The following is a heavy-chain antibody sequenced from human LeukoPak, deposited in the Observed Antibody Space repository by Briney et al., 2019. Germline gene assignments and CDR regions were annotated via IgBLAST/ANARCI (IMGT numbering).Heavy chain of an antibody. CDR2: IYSAGTT. V-gene: IGHV3-66*04. Sequence: GGSLRLSCAASGFTVSSNYISWVRQAPGKGLERASVIYSAGTTYYADSVKGRFTISRDNSKNTLYLQMNSLRVEDTAVYYCASQSTPVLPFDIWGQGTMVTVSS. CDR3: ASQSTPVLPFDI. CDR1: GFTVSSNY. J-gene: IGHJ3*02.